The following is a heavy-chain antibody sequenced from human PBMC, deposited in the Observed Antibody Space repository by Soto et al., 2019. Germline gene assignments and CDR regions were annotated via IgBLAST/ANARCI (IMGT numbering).Heavy chain of an antibody. CDR3: ARLPYVGGYSYEGLDY. CDR2: IYYSGST. CDR1: GGSISSYY. J-gene: IGHJ4*02. Sequence: SETLSLTCTVSGGSISSYYWSWIRQPPGKGLEWIGYIYYSGSTNYNPSLKSRVTISVDTSKNQFSLKLTSVTAADTAVYYCARLPYVGGYSYEGLDYWGQGTLVTVSS. D-gene: IGHD5-18*01. V-gene: IGHV4-59*01.